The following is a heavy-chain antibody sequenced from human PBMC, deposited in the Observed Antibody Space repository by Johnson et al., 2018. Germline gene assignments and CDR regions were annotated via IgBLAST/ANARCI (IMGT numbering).Heavy chain of an antibody. D-gene: IGHD1-14*01. CDR3: ANNRLREAFDI. J-gene: IGHJ3*02. Sequence: QVQLVQSGGGVVQPGRSLRLSCAASGFTFSSYGMHWVRQAPGKGLEWVAVISYDGSNKYYADSAKGRFTISRDNSKNTLYLQMNSLRAEDTAVYYCANNRLREAFDIWGQGTMVTVSS. V-gene: IGHV3-33*05. CDR2: ISYDGSNK. CDR1: GFTFSSYG.